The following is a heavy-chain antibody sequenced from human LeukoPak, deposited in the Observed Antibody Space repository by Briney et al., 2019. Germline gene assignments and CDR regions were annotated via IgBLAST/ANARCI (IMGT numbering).Heavy chain of an antibody. CDR1: GGSFSGYY. J-gene: IGHJ5*02. Sequence: PSETLSLTCAVYGGSFSGYYWSWIRQPPGKGLEWIGEINHCGSTNYNPSLKSRVTISVDTSKNQFSLKLSSVTAADTAVYYCARGHTATAFDPWGQGTLVTVSS. CDR2: INHCGST. V-gene: IGHV4-34*01. CDR3: ARGHTATAFDP. D-gene: IGHD5-18*01.